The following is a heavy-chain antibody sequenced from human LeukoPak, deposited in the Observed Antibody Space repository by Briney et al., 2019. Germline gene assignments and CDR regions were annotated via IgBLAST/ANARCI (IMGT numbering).Heavy chain of an antibody. CDR3: AKQTFYSGSSQLDY. V-gene: IGHV3-53*01. J-gene: IGHJ4*02. Sequence: GGSLRRSCAASGLSVFSTFMSWVRQTPGKGLEWVSSVFGGGGTRYADSVMGRFTISRDNSESTLYLQMNSLRAEDTAVYYCAKQTFYSGSSQLDYWGQGPLVTVPS. D-gene: IGHD1-26*01. CDR1: GLSVFSTF. CDR2: VFGGGGT.